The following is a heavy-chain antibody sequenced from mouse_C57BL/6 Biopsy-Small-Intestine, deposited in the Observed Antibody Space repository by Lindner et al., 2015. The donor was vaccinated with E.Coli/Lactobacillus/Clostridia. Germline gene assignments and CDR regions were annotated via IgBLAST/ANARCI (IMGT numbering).Heavy chain of an antibody. V-gene: IGHV1-19*01. CDR3: ARSLYENYAMDY. CDR1: GYTFTDYY. D-gene: IGHD1-1*01. CDR2: INPYNGGT. J-gene: IGHJ4*01. Sequence: VQLQESGPVLVKPGASVKMSCKASGYTFTDYYMNWVKQSHGKSLEWIGVINPYNGGTSYNQKFKGKATLTVDKSSSTAYMELNSLTPEDSAVYYCARSLYENYAMDYWGQGTSVTVSS.